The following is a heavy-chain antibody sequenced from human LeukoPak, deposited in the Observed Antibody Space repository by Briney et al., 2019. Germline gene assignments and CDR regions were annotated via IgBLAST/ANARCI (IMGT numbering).Heavy chain of an antibody. CDR1: GGSIISYGYY. V-gene: IGHV4-31*03. Sequence: PSETLSLTCSVSGGSIISYGYYWTWIHQYPGKGLEWIGNIFYNGTTYYNPSFKGRVTVSGDTSKNQFSLNLNSLTAADTAVYYCARDRMDTALAFFFDCWGQGTLVTVSS. CDR3: ARDRMDTALAFFFDC. D-gene: IGHD5-18*01. CDR2: IFYNGTT. J-gene: IGHJ4*02.